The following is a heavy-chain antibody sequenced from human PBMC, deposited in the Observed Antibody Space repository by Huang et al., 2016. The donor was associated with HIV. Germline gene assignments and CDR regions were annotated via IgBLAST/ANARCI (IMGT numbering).Heavy chain of an antibody. CDR1: GGTFSKYA. V-gene: IGHV1-69*13. CDR2: IIPMFGTP. Sequence: QVQLVQSGAEVTTPGSSVKVSCKASGGTFSKYAISRVRQAPGQGLEWMGGIIPMFGTPNYARKFQGRVTITADDSTSTTYVEVSSLRSEDTALYYCARGQLGSYGDYDVLYWGQGTLVTVSS. D-gene: IGHD4-17*01. CDR3: ARGQLGSYGDYDVLY. J-gene: IGHJ4*02.